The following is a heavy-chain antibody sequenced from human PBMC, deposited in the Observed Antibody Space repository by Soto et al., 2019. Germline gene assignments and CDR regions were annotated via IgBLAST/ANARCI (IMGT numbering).Heavy chain of an antibody. Sequence: QVQLVQSGAEVKKPGSSVKVSCKASGGTFSSYAISWVRQAPGQGLEWMGGIIPIFGTANYAQKFQGRVTITADESTSTAYMELSSLRSEDTAVYYCARSGGTRDGYSGDWYFALWGRGTLVTVSS. V-gene: IGHV1-69*01. J-gene: IGHJ2*01. CDR3: ARSGGTRDGYSGDWYFAL. CDR2: IIPIFGTA. D-gene: IGHD2-15*01. CDR1: GGTFSSYA.